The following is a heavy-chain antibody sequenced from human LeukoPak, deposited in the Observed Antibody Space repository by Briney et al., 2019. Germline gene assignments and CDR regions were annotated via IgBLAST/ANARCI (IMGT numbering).Heavy chain of an antibody. CDR1: GFTFSDYY. CDR3: ARLYSWDYFDY. CDR2: ISSSGSTI. Sequence: GGSLRLSCAASGFTFSDYYMSWIRQAPGKGLEWVSYISSSGSTIYYADSVKGQFTISRDNAKNSLYLQMNSLRAEDTAVYYCARLYSWDYFDYWGQGTLVTVSS. V-gene: IGHV3-11*04. D-gene: IGHD5-18*01. J-gene: IGHJ4*02.